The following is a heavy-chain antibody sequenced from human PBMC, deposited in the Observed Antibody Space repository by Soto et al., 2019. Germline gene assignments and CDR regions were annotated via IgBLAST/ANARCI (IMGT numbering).Heavy chain of an antibody. Sequence: QVQLEQSGAEVKKPGASVKVSCKASGYTFTRYGITWVRQAPGQGLEWMGRISTYNGNTNYAQKLQGRVTMTADTSTTTAYMELRSLTSDDTAVYYCERAPGYSTARGAFDIWGQGTVVTVSS. CDR2: ISTYNGNT. CDR3: ERAPGYSTARGAFDI. CDR1: GYTFTRYG. J-gene: IGHJ3*02. V-gene: IGHV1-18*01. D-gene: IGHD6-13*01.